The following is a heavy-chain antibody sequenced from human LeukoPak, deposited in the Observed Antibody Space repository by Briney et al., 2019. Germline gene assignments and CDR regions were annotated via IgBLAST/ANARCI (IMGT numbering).Heavy chain of an antibody. CDR1: GGSISSGDYY. D-gene: IGHD2-2*03. J-gene: IGHJ6*02. V-gene: IGHV4-30-4*01. CDR2: IYYSGST. Sequence: SQTLSLTCTVSGGSISSGDYYWSWIRQPPGKGLEWIGYIYYSGSTYYNPSLKSRVTISVDTSKNQFSLKLSSVTAADTAVYYCARVLGYCSSTSCYFPHYYYYYGMDVWGQGTTVTVSS. CDR3: ARVLGYCSSTSCYFPHYYYYYGMDV.